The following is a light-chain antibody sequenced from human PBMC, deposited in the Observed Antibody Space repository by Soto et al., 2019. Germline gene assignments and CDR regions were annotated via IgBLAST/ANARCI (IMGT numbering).Light chain of an antibody. V-gene: IGKV3-15*01. CDR3: QQYDNWPWGPFT. Sequence: EIVMTQSPAILSVSPGERVTLSCRASQSVNRNLAWYQQTPGQAPRLLIYGASSRATGTPDRFSGSESGTAFTLTVTSLQSEDFAVSYCQQYDNWPWGPFTFGPGTRVDAK. J-gene: IGKJ3*01. CDR1: QSVNRN. CDR2: GAS.